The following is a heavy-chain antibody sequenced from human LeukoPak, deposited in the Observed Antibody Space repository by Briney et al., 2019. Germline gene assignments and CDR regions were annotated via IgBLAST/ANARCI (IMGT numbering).Heavy chain of an antibody. CDR2: IYTSGST. CDR3: ARAVPLLWFGELVGYFDL. Sequence: SETLSLTCTVSGGSISSYYWSWIRQPAGKGLEWIGRIYTSGSTNYNPSLKSRVTMSVDTSKNQFSLKLSSVTAADTAVYYCARAVPLLWFGELVGYFDLWGRGTLVTVSS. D-gene: IGHD3-10*01. V-gene: IGHV4-4*07. J-gene: IGHJ2*01. CDR1: GGSISSYY.